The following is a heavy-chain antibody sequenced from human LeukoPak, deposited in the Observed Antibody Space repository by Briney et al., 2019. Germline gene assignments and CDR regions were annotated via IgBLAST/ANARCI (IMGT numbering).Heavy chain of an antibody. CDR3: ARDSAGNDY. V-gene: IGHV3-7*01. Sequence: PGGSLRLSCAASGFTFSTYLMSWVRQAPGKGLECVANLKQDGSKKSYVDSVKGRFTISRDNAKNSLYLQMNSLRAEDTAMYYCARDSAGNDYWGQGTLVTVSS. D-gene: IGHD6-13*01. J-gene: IGHJ4*02. CDR1: GFTFSTYL. CDR2: LKQDGSKK.